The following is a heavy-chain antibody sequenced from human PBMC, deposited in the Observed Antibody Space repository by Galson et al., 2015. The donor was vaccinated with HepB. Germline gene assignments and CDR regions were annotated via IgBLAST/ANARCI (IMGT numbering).Heavy chain of an antibody. V-gene: IGHV4-39*07. Sequence: ETLSLTCTVSGGSISSGSYYWGWIRQPPGKGLEWIGSMFYSGITYYNPSLKSRVTISQGTSKNQFSLRLSSVTTADTAVYHCARDRIAAAGRFPDPFEFWGPGTLVSASS. D-gene: IGHD6-13*01. CDR3: ARDRIAAAGRFPDPFEF. J-gene: IGHJ4*02. CDR1: GGSISSGSYY. CDR2: MFYSGIT.